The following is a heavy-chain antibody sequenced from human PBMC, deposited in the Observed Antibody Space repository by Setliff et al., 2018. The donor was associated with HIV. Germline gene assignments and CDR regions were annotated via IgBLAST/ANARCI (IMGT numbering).Heavy chain of an antibody. CDR2: IYTSGST. V-gene: IGHV4-61*09. CDR3: ARSLWLGDIQH. D-gene: IGHD2-21*01. Sequence: ASETLSLTCAVSGGSISSGSYYWSWIRQPAEKGLEWIGHIYTSGSTNYNPSLKSRVTISVDTSKNQFSLKLSSATAADTAVYYCARSLWLGDIQHWGQGTLVTVSS. CDR1: GGSISSGSYY. J-gene: IGHJ1*01.